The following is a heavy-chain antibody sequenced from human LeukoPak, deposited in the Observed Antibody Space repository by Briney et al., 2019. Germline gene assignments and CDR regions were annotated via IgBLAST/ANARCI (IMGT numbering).Heavy chain of an antibody. CDR1: GFTFSSYW. CDR3: AKDYSYDSSGQPDY. Sequence: EPGGSLRLSCAASGFTFSSYWMSWVRQAPGKGLEWVANIKQDGSEKYYVDSVKGRFTISRDNSKNSLYLQMNSLRTEDTALYYCAKDYSYDSSGQPDYWGQGTLVTVSS. V-gene: IGHV3-7*03. D-gene: IGHD3-22*01. J-gene: IGHJ4*02. CDR2: IKQDGSEK.